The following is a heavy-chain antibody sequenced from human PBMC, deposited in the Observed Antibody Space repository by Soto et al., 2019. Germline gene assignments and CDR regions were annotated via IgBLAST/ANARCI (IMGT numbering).Heavy chain of an antibody. CDR2: IYWDADR. J-gene: IGHJ6*02. CDR3: ALSRCGGDCPGSYSSNDYVGMDV. D-gene: IGHD2-21*01. Sequence: QITLKESGPTLVKPTLTLTLTCTFSGLSLTTGGVGVGWIRQPPGKALVWLALIYWDADRRYSPSLKRMLTATQDPSKTHVLLTKTNPEPRDTSTYYCALSRCGGDCPGSYSSNDYVGMDVWGQGTTVTVSS. V-gene: IGHV2-5*02. CDR1: GLSLTTGGVG.